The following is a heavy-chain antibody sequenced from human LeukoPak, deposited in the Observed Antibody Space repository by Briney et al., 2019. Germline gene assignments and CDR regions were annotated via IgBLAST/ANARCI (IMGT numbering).Heavy chain of an antibody. V-gene: IGHV3-23*01. CDR2: ISGSGGST. CDR3: AKDRRYYDSSGYRELNDY. Sequence: PGGSLRLSCAASGFTFSSYAMSWVRQAPGKGLEWVSAISGSGGSTYYADSVKGRFTISRDNSKNTLYLQMNSLRAEDTAVYYCAKDRRYYDSSGYRELNDYWGQGTLVTVSS. J-gene: IGHJ4*02. D-gene: IGHD3-22*01. CDR1: GFTFSSYA.